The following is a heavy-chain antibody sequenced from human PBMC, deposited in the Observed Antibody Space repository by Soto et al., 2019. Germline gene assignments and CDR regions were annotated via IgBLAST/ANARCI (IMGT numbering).Heavy chain of an antibody. CDR1: GGTFSSYT. V-gene: IGHV1-18*01. J-gene: IGHJ4*02. CDR3: ARGWGKYFGVNDF. D-gene: IGHD2-8*01. CDR2: VSGYSDKR. Sequence: ASVKVSCKASGGTFSSYTITWVRQAPGQGLEWMGCVSGYSDKRDYSRKLQDRITLTADPSTTTSYMELRSLTSDDTAVYYCARGWGKYFGVNDFWGQETLVTVSS.